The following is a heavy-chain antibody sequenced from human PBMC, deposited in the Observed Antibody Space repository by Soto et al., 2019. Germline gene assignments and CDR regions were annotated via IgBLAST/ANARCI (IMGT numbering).Heavy chain of an antibody. CDR1: GFIFTNYA. CDR2: IGGRGNSA. Sequence: LRLSCAASGFIFTNYAMNWVRQAPGKGLEWVSVIGGRGNSAYYADSVQGRFIISRANSKNTLSLQMSSLTADDTAIYYCVREGRGSFDFWGRGTMVTVSS. J-gene: IGHJ3*01. CDR3: VREGRGSFDF. D-gene: IGHD5-12*01. V-gene: IGHV3-23*01.